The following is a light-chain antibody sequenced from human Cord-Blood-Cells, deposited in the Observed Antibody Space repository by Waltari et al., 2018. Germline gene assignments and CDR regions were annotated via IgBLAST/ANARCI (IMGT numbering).Light chain of an antibody. V-gene: IGLV2-23*02. CDR3: CSYAGSSTFYV. CDR2: EVS. CDR1: SSDVGSYNL. J-gene: IGLJ1*01. Sequence: QSALTQPASVSGSPGQSITISCTGTSSDVGSYNLVSWYQQHPGKAPKLKIYEVSKRPSGVSKRFSGSKSGNTASLTISGLQAEDEADYYCCSYAGSSTFYVFGTGTKVTVL.